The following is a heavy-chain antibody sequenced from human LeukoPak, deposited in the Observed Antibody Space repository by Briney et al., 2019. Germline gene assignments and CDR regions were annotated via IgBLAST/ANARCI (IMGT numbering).Heavy chain of an antibody. D-gene: IGHD4/OR15-4a*01. J-gene: IGHJ4*02. Sequence: ASVKVSCKASGYTFTGYYIHYVRQALGQGLEWMGWINPNNGDTKYAQKFQGRVTITRATSISTAYRELSRLRSHDTTVYYCARQRLRNFDYWGQGTLVTVSS. CDR3: ARQRLRNFDY. V-gene: IGHV1-2*02. CDR1: GYTFTGYY. CDR2: INPNNGDT.